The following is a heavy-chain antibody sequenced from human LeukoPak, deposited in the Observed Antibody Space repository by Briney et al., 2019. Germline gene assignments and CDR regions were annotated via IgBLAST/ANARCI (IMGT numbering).Heavy chain of an antibody. CDR1: GGSLSNYY. CDR3: ARALSRDGPVAPGY. J-gene: IGHJ4*02. CDR2: IYYSGSA. D-gene: IGHD6-19*01. Sequence: SETLSLTCTVSGGSLSNYYWSWIRQPPGKGLEWIGYIYYSGSANYNPSLTSRVSISVDTSKNQFSLKLTSVTAADTAVYYCARALSRDGPVAPGYWGQGTLVTVSS. V-gene: IGHV4-59*01.